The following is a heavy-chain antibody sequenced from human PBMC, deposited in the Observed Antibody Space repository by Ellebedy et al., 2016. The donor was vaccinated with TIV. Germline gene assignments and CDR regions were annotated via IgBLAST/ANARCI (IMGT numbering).Heavy chain of an antibody. Sequence: GESLKISCAASGFTFSSYSMNWVRQAPGKGLQWVSYISSSTSTIYYADSVKGRFTISRDNAKNSLYLQMNRLRAEDTAVYYCAREGEVVGAPDAFDIWGQGTMVTVSS. V-gene: IGHV3-48*04. J-gene: IGHJ3*02. D-gene: IGHD1-26*01. CDR2: ISSSTSTI. CDR1: GFTFSSYS. CDR3: AREGEVVGAPDAFDI.